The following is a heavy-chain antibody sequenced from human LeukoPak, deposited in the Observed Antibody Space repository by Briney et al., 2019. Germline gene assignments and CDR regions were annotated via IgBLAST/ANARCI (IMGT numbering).Heavy chain of an antibody. CDR1: GGSISSYY. J-gene: IGHJ5*02. Sequence: SETLSLTCTVSGGSISSYYWSWIRQPPGKGLEWIGYIYYSGSTNYNPSLKSRVTISVDTSKNQFSLKLSSVTAADTAVYYCVRDGGSSWINWFDPWGQGTLVTVSS. CDR2: IYYSGST. D-gene: IGHD6-13*01. CDR3: VRDGGSSWINWFDP. V-gene: IGHV4-59*01.